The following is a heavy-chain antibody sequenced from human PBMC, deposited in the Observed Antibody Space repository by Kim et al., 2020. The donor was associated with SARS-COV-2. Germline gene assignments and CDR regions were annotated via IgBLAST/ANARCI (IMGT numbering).Heavy chain of an antibody. Sequence: YVDSVKGRFTISRDNDENTVYLQMDSLRAEVTAVYYCARGRSWYAHNGLDIWGQGTMVTVSS. CDR3: ARGRSWYAHNGLDI. J-gene: IGHJ3*02. D-gene: IGHD2-2*01. V-gene: IGHV3-74*01.